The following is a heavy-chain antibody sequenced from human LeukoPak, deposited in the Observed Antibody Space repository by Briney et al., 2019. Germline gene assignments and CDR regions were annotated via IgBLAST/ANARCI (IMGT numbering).Heavy chain of an antibody. CDR3: AREDTAMGYFDY. D-gene: IGHD5-18*01. V-gene: IGHV4-59*01. CDR1: GGSISSYY. CDR2: IYYSGST. Sequence: PSETLSLTCTVSGGSISSYYWSWIRQPPGKGLEWIGYIYYSGSTNYNPSLKSRVTISVDTSKNQFSLKLSSVTAADTAVYYCAREDTAMGYFDYWGQGTLVTVPS. J-gene: IGHJ4*02.